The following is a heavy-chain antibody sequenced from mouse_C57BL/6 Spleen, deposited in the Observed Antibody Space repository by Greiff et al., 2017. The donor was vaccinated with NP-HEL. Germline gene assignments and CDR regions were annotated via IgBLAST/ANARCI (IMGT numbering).Heavy chain of an antibody. V-gene: IGHV1-61*01. J-gene: IGHJ3*01. CDR1: GYTFPSYW. D-gene: IGHD2-1*01. Sequence: QQSCKASGYTFPSYWMDWVKQRPGQGLEWIGNIYPSDSETHYNQKFKDKATLTVDKSSSTAYMQLSSLTSEDSAVYYCARFDGNYLAWFAYWGQGTLVTVSA. CDR2: IYPSDSET. CDR3: ARFDGNYLAWFAY.